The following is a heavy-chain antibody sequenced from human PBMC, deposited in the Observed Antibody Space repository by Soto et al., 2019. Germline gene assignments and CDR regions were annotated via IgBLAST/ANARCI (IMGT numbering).Heavy chain of an antibody. J-gene: IGHJ4*02. Sequence: QVQLVQSGAEVKKPGASVKVSCKASGYTFTSYAMHWVRQAPGQRLEWMGWINAGNGNTKYSQKFQGRVTITRDTSASTAYMEPSSLRSEDTAVYYCARGSHGGWPLDYWGQGTLVTVSS. D-gene: IGHD4-17*01. CDR3: ARGSHGGWPLDY. V-gene: IGHV1-3*01. CDR1: GYTFTSYA. CDR2: INAGNGNT.